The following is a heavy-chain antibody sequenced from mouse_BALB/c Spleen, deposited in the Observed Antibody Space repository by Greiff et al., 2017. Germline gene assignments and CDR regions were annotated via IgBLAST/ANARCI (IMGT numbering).Heavy chain of an antibody. Sequence: VQGVESGPELVRPGVSVKISCKGSGYTFTDYAMHWVKQSHAKSLEWIGVISTYYGNTNYNQKFKGKATMTVDKSSSTAYMELARLTSEDSAIYYCARGALYYYAMDYWGQGTSVTVSS. CDR1: GYTFTDYA. D-gene: IGHD1-2*01. CDR2: ISTYYGNT. V-gene: IGHV1-67*01. J-gene: IGHJ4*01. CDR3: ARGALYYYAMDY.